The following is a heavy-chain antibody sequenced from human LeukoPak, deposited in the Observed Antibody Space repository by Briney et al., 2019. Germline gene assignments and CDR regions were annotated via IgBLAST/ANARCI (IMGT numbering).Heavy chain of an antibody. CDR3: AKDRAYDFWSGQNYFDY. J-gene: IGHJ4*02. CDR1: GFTFSSYW. V-gene: IGHV3-7*04. Sequence: PGGSLRLSCAASGFTFSSYWMSWVRQAPGKGLEWVANIKQDGSEKYYVDSVKGRFTISRDNAKNSLYLQMNSLRAEDTAVYYCAKDRAYDFWSGQNYFDYWGQGTLVTVSS. CDR2: IKQDGSEK. D-gene: IGHD3-3*01.